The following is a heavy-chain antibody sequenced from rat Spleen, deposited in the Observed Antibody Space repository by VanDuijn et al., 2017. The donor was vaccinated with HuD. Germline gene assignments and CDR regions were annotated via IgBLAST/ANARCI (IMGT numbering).Heavy chain of an antibody. V-gene: IGHV5-25*01. J-gene: IGHJ3*01. CDR3: TRQDYGGYWFAY. CDR2: ITTGGGNT. Sequence: EVQLAESGGGLVQPGRSLKLSCAASGFTFSDYYMAWVRQAPTKGLEWIASITTGGGNTYYRDSVKGRFTISRDNAKSTLYLQMNSLRSEDTATYYCTRQDYGGYWFAYWGQGTLVTVSS. CDR1: GFTFSDYY. D-gene: IGHD1-11*01.